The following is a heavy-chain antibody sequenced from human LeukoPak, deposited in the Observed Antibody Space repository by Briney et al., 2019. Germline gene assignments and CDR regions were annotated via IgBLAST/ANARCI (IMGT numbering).Heavy chain of an antibody. V-gene: IGHV4-34*01. CDR3: ARAPDYDFWSGYYMDV. CDR2: INHSGST. CDR1: GGSFSGYY. J-gene: IGHJ6*02. Sequence: PSETLSLTCAVYGGSFSGYYWSWIRQPPGKGLEWIGEINHSGSTNYNPSLKSRVTISVDTSKNQFSLKLSSVTAADTAVYYCARAPDYDFWSGYYMDVWGQGTTVTVSS. D-gene: IGHD3-3*01.